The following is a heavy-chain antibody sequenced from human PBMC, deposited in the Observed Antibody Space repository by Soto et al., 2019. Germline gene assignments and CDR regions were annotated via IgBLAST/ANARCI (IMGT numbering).Heavy chain of an antibody. V-gene: IGHV1-69*12. CDR2: IIPIFGTA. CDR3: ASHGYSYAYLFDY. CDR1: GGTFSSYA. Sequence: QVQLVQSGAEVMKPGSSVKVSCKASGGTFSSYAISWVRQAPGQGLEWMGGIIPIFGTADYAQKFQGRVTITADESTSTAYMELSNLRSEDTAVYYCASHGYSYAYLFDYWGQGTLVTVSS. D-gene: IGHD5-18*01. J-gene: IGHJ4*02.